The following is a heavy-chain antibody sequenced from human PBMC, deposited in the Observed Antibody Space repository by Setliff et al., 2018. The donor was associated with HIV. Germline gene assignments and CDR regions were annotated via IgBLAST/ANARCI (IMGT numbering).Heavy chain of an antibody. V-gene: IGHV3-72*01. J-gene: IGHJ6*03. CDR3: ARGRLLWSGSYYYYYMDV. D-gene: IGHD3-10*01. CDR1: GFTFSDHY. CDR2: IRNKGNSYTT. Sequence: GGSLRLSCEASGFTFSDHYMDWVRQAPGKGLEWVGRIRNKGNSYTTEYAASVKGRFTISRDDSKNSLYPQMNSLKTEDTAVYYCARGRLLWSGSYYYYYMDVWGKGTTVTVSS.